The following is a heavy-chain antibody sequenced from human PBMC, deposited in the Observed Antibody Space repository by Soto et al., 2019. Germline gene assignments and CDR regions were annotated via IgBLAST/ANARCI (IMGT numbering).Heavy chain of an antibody. CDR1: GGSISSSSYY. CDR3: ARRFVSYGDYGVDY. D-gene: IGHD4-17*01. Sequence: SETLSLTCTVSGGSISSSSYYWGWIRQPPGKGLEWIGSIYYSGSTYYNPSLKSRVTISVDTSKNQLSLKLSSVTAADTAVYYCARRFVSYGDYGVDYWGQGTLVTVSS. V-gene: IGHV4-39*01. J-gene: IGHJ4*02. CDR2: IYYSGST.